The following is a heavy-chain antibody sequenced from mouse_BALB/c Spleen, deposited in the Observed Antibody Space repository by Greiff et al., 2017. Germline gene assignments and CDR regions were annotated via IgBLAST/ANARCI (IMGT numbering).Heavy chain of an antibody. Sequence: EVKLQESGPGLVKPSQSLSLTCTVTGYSITSDYAWNWIRQFPGNKLEWMGYISYSGSTSYNPSLKSRISITRDTSKNQFFLQLNSVTTEDTATYYCARSGGLRPWFAYWGQGTLVTVSA. D-gene: IGHD2-4*01. CDR1: GYSITSDYA. V-gene: IGHV3-2*02. CDR2: ISYSGST. CDR3: ARSGGLRPWFAY. J-gene: IGHJ3*01.